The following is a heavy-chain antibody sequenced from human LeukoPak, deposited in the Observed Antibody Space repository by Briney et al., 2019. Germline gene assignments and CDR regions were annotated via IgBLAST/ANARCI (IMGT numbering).Heavy chain of an antibody. Sequence: ASVKVSCKASGYTFTSYGISWVRQAPGQGLEWMGWMNPNSGNTGYAQKFQGRVTMTRNTSISTAYMELSSLRSEDTAVYYCARGLMSGYDVAGYWGQGTLGTVSS. CDR1: GYTFTSYG. D-gene: IGHD5-12*01. CDR3: ARGLMSGYDVAGY. V-gene: IGHV1-8*02. CDR2: MNPNSGNT. J-gene: IGHJ4*02.